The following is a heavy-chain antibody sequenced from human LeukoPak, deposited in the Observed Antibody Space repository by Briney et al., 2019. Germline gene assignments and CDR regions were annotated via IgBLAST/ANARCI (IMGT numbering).Heavy chain of an antibody. V-gene: IGHV4-59*02. J-gene: IGHJ6*02. Sequence: PSETLSLICTVSGDSVSSFYWSWIRQPPGKGLEWIGCIYYSGSANYNPSLKSRVTISVDTSKNQFSLKLSSVTAADTAVYYCARAVVVVVAATPELYGMDVWGQGTTVTVSS. CDR2: IYYSGSA. CDR1: GDSVSSFY. D-gene: IGHD2-15*01. CDR3: ARAVVVVVAATPELYGMDV.